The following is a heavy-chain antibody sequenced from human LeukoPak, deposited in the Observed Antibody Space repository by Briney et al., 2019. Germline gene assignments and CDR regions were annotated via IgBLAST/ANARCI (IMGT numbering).Heavy chain of an antibody. CDR1: GGSISSSSYY. CDR3: ARHFSVEDAFDI. Sequence: SETLSLTCTVSGGSISSSSYYWGWIRQPPGKGLEWIGSIYYSGSTYYNPSLKRRVTISVDTSKNQFSLKLSSVTAADTAVYYCARHFSVEDAFDIWGQGTMVTVSS. D-gene: IGHD3-3*01. V-gene: IGHV4-39*01. J-gene: IGHJ3*02. CDR2: IYYSGST.